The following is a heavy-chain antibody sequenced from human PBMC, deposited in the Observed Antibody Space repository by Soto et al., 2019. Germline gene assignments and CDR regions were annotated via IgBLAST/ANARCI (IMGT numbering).Heavy chain of an antibody. Sequence: QVQLVQSGAEVKKPESSVKVSCKAPGGTFSTYAISWVRQAPGQGLEWMGGIIPMFGTANYAQRFQDRVTITADESTNTVYMALSSLRSEYTAVYFCASGIQLWLRRINNGYSGWGQGTLVTVSS. V-gene: IGHV1-69*12. CDR2: IIPMFGTA. CDR3: ASGIQLWLRRINNGYSG. CDR1: GGTFSTYA. D-gene: IGHD5-18*01. J-gene: IGHJ1*01.